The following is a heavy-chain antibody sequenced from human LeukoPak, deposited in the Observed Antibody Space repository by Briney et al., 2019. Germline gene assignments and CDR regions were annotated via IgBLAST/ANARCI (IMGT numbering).Heavy chain of an antibody. J-gene: IGHJ4*02. CDR3: ARGYCSGDCFTLFDY. Sequence: ASVTVSCKASLYRFTGYYMHWVRQAPGQGLEWMGWINPNSGGTNYAQKFQGRVTMTRDTSISTAYMELSSLRSDDTAVYYCARGYCSGDCFTLFDYWGQGTLVTVSS. V-gene: IGHV1-2*02. CDR1: LYRFTGYY. D-gene: IGHD2-21*02. CDR2: INPNSGGT.